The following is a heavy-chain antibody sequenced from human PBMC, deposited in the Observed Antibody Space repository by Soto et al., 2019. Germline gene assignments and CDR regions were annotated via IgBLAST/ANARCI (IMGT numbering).Heavy chain of an antibody. CDR3: ARDLYDSSGYYYEWFDP. J-gene: IGHJ5*02. CDR1: GGTFSSYA. CDR2: TIPIFGTA. D-gene: IGHD3-22*01. Sequence: SVNFSCNASGGTFSSYAISWVRQAPGQGLEWMGGTIPIFGTANYAQKFQGRVTITADESTSTAYMELSSLRSEDTAVYYCARDLYDSSGYYYEWFDPWGQGTLVTVSS. V-gene: IGHV1-69*13.